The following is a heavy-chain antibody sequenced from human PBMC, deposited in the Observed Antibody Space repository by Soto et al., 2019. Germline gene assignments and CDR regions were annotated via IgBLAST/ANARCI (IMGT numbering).Heavy chain of an antibody. V-gene: IGHV1-3*01. Sequence: QVQLVQSGAEVKKPGSSVKVSCKASGGTFSSYAISWVRQAPGQRLEWMGWINAGNGNTKYSQKFQGRVTITRDTSASTAYMELSSLRSEDTAVYYCARPSSGWSEDAFDIWGQGTMVTVSS. CDR3: ARPSSGWSEDAFDI. D-gene: IGHD6-19*01. CDR1: GGTFSSYA. J-gene: IGHJ3*02. CDR2: INAGNGNT.